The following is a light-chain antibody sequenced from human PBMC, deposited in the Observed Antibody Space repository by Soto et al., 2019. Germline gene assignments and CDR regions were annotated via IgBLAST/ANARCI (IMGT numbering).Light chain of an antibody. Sequence: DIQLTQSPSFLSASVGDRVTITCRASQGISSYLAWYQQKPGKAPKLVLYAASTLQSGVPSRFSGSGSGTEFTLTISSLQPEDFAVYYCQQLNFYPLTFGGGTKVEI. J-gene: IGKJ4*01. CDR2: AAS. CDR3: QQLNFYPLT. V-gene: IGKV1-9*01. CDR1: QGISSY.